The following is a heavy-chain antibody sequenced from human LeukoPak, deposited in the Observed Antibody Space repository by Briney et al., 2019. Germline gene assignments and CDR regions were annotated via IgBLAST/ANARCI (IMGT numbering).Heavy chain of an antibody. V-gene: IGHV1-2*04. CDR2: INPNSGGT. CDR1: GYTFTGYY. D-gene: IGHD3-16*01. J-gene: IGHJ6*02. Sequence: ASVKVSCKASGYTFTGYYMHWVRQAPGQGLEWMVWINPNSGGTNYAQKFQGWVTMTSDTSISTAYMELSRLRSDDTAVYYCARDLRKYDYVWGSPHYYYYGMDVWGQGTTVTVSS. CDR3: ARDLRKYDYVWGSPHYYYYGMDV.